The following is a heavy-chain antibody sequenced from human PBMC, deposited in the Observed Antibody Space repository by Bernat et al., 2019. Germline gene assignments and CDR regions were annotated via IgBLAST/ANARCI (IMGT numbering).Heavy chain of an antibody. CDR1: GFTFSSYG. Sequence: QVQLVESGGGVVQPGGSLRLSCAASGFTFSSYGMHWVRQAPGKGLEWVAFIRHDGSNKYYADSVKGRFTISRDNSKNTLYLQMNSLGAEDTAVYYCAKGGCIAARSFYYYCGMDVWGQGTTVTVSS. D-gene: IGHD6-6*01. CDR3: AKGGCIAARSFYYYCGMDV. J-gene: IGHJ6*02. V-gene: IGHV3-30*02. CDR2: IRHDGSNK.